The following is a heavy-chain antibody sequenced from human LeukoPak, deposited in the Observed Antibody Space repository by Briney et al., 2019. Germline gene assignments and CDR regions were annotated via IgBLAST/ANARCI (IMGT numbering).Heavy chain of an antibody. CDR3: ARHWSGSYSPLYYFDY. D-gene: IGHD1-26*01. Sequence: SETLSLTCTVPGGSFSSYYWSWIRQPAGKGLEWIRHIYTSGNTYYNPSLKSRVTMSIDTSMNQFSLKLSSVTAADTAVYYCARHWSGSYSPLYYFDYWGQGTLVTVSS. CDR2: IYTSGNT. J-gene: IGHJ4*02. V-gene: IGHV4-4*07. CDR1: GGSFSSYY.